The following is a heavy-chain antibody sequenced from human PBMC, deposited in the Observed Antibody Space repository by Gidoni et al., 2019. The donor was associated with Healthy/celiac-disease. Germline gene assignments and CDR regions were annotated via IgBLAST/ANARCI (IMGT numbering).Heavy chain of an antibody. J-gene: IGHJ4*02. V-gene: IGHV3-11*05. CDR2: ISSSSSYT. CDR1: GFTFSDYY. D-gene: IGHD2-8*02. Sequence: QVQLVESGGGLVKPGGSLRLSCAAPGFTFSDYYMSWIRQAPGKGREWVSYISSSSSYTNYADSVKGRFTISRDNAKNSLYLQMNSLRAEDTAVYYCARDGSVVYATFDYWGQGTLVTVSS. CDR3: ARDGSVVYATFDY.